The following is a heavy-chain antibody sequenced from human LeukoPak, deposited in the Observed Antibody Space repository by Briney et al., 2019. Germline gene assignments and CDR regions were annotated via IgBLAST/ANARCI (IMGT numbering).Heavy chain of an antibody. CDR1: GASIRSCY. CDR3: ARGSGGELSRHFDF. J-gene: IGHJ4*02. D-gene: IGHD3-16*02. V-gene: IGHV4-59*01. Sequence: SETLSLTCTVSGASIRSCYWSWIRQPPGKGLEWIGYIYYTGNTDYNPSLQSRVTISVDTSKNQFSLKLTSVTAADTAVYYCARGSGGELSRHFDFWGQGTLVTVSS. CDR2: IYYTGNT.